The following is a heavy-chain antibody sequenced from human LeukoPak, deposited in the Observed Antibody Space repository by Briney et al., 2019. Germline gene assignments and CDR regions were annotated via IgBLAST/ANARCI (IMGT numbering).Heavy chain of an antibody. J-gene: IGHJ4*02. CDR1: GGSISSSSYY. CDR2: IYYSGST. V-gene: IGHV4-39*01. Sequence: SETLSLTCTVSGGSISSSSYYWGWIRQPPGKGLEWIGSIYYSGSTYYNPSLKSRVTISVDTSKNQFSLKLSSVTAADTAVYYCATPTVTGVDYWGQGTLVTVSS. CDR3: ATPTVTGVDY. D-gene: IGHD4-11*01.